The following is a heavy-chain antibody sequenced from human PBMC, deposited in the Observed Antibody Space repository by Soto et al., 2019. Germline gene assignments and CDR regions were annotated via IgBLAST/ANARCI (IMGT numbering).Heavy chain of an antibody. D-gene: IGHD2-2*02. Sequence: PGGSLRLSCAASGFTFSSYAMSWVRQAPGKGLEWVSAISGSGGSTYYADSVKGRFTISRDNSKNTLYLQMNSLRAEDTAVYYCAKPRYCSSTSCYTYFDYWGQGTLVTVSS. CDR2: ISGSGGST. J-gene: IGHJ4*02. CDR1: GFTFSSYA. V-gene: IGHV3-23*01. CDR3: AKPRYCSSTSCYTYFDY.